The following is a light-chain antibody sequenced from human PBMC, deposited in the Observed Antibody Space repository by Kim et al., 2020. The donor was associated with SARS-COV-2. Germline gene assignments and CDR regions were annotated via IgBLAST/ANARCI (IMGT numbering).Light chain of an antibody. CDR3: MQGTHRTPWT. Sequence: DVVMTQSPLSLPVTLGQPASISCRSSQSLVHSDGNTYLSWFQQRPGQSPRRLIYRVSNRDSGVPDRFSGSGSGTDFTLKISRVEAEDVGVYYCMQGTHRTPWTFGQGTKVDIK. CDR2: RVS. CDR1: QSLVHSDGNTY. J-gene: IGKJ1*01. V-gene: IGKV2-30*02.